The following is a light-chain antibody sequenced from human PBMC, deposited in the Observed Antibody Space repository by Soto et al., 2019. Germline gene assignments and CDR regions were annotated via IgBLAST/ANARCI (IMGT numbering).Light chain of an antibody. V-gene: IGKV3-20*01. CDR3: QQYGSAPGT. CDR1: QSVSSSY. CDR2: GAS. Sequence: EIVLTQSPGTLSLSPGERATLSCRASQSVSSSYLAWYQQKPGQAPRLLIYGASSRATGIPDRFSGSGSGTDFTLTISRLEPEVFAVYSCQQYGSAPGTFGQGTKVDIK. J-gene: IGKJ1*01.